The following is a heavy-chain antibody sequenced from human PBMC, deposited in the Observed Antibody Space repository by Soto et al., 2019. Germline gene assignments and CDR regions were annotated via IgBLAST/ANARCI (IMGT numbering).Heavy chain of an antibody. J-gene: IGHJ4*02. V-gene: IGHV1-3*01. CDR3: ARGITLPTPLDY. D-gene: IGHD1-20*01. Sequence: ASVKVSCKASGGTFSSYAISWVRQAPGQRLEWMGWINAGNGNTKYSQKFQGRVTITRDTSASTAYMELSSLRSEDTAVYYCARGITLPTPLDYWGQGTLVTVSS. CDR2: INAGNGNT. CDR1: GGTFSSYA.